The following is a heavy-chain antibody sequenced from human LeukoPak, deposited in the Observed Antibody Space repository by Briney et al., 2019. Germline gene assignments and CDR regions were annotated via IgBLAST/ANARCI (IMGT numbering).Heavy chain of an antibody. V-gene: IGHV3-53*01. Sequence: PGGSLRLSCAGSGFLVSNNYMSWVRQAPGKGLEWVSVLDSGGRTYYADSVKGRFTLSSDISKNTLYLQMNSLRGEDTAVYYCAHKSFGELSGYCYMDVWGRGTTVTVSS. CDR1: GFLVSNNY. J-gene: IGHJ6*03. CDR2: LDSGGRT. CDR3: AHKSFGELSGYCYMDV. D-gene: IGHD3-10*01.